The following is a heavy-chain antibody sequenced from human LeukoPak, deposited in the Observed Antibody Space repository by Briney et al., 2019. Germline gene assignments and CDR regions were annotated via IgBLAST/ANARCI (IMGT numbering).Heavy chain of an antibody. CDR3: ARSFAVPCSALNWFDP. Sequence: GASVKVSCKASVRTFSNYAISWVRQAPGQGLEWMGRIIPIFGTANYAQKFQGRVTITADKSTSTAYMELSSLRSEATAVYYCARSFAVPCSALNWFDPWGQGTLVTVSS. D-gene: IGHD3-16*01. CDR2: IIPIFGTA. J-gene: IGHJ5*02. CDR1: VRTFSNYA. V-gene: IGHV1-69*06.